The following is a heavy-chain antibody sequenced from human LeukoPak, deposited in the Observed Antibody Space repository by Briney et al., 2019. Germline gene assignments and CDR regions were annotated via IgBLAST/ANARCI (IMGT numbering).Heavy chain of an antibody. CDR3: AKDGKTRNWNYFQAKPVY. J-gene: IGHJ4*02. V-gene: IGHV3-30*04. D-gene: IGHD1-7*01. CDR1: GFTFSNYV. Sequence: GTSLRLSCAASGFTFSNYVMHWVRQAPGKGLEWVAVISYDGSNIYYADSVKGRFTISRDNSKNTLYLQMNSLRAEDTAVYYCAKDGKTRNWNYFQAKPVYWGQGTLVTVSS. CDR2: ISYDGSNI.